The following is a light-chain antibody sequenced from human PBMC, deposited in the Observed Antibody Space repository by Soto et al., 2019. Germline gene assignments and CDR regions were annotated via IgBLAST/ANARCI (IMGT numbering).Light chain of an antibody. J-gene: IGKJ3*01. V-gene: IGKV3-15*01. Sequence: EIVMTQSPATLSVSPGERATLSCRASQGISSNLAWYQQKPGQAPRLLIYGASTRATGIPARFSGSGSGTDFTLTISSLQSEDFAVYYCQQYNNWPPDTFGPGTKVDIK. CDR3: QQYNNWPPDT. CDR1: QGISSN. CDR2: GAS.